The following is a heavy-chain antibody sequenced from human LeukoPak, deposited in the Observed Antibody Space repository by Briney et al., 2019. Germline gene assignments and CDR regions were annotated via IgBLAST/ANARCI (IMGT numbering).Heavy chain of an antibody. J-gene: IGHJ4*02. CDR1: GGSISSGDYY. CDR3: ARDGDYYGSGTVH. Sequence: SQTLSLTCTVSGGSISSGDYYWSWIRQPPGKGLEWIGYNYYSGSTYYNPSLKNRVTISVDMSKNQFSLKLSSVTTADTAVYYCARDGDYYGSGTVHWGQGTLVTVSS. V-gene: IGHV4-30-4*01. D-gene: IGHD3-10*01. CDR2: NYYSGST.